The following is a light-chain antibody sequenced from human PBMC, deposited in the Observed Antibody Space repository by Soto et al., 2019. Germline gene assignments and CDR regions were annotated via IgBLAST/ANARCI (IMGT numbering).Light chain of an antibody. J-gene: IGKJ1*01. V-gene: IGKV3-11*01. CDR1: QSVSTY. Sequence: EIVLTQSPVTLSLSPGERATLSCRASQSVSTYLAWYQQKPGQAPRLLIYDASNRATGIPARFSGSGSGTDFTLTISSLEPEDFAVYYCQQYGSSPTWTFGQGTKVDIK. CDR2: DAS. CDR3: QQYGSSPTWT.